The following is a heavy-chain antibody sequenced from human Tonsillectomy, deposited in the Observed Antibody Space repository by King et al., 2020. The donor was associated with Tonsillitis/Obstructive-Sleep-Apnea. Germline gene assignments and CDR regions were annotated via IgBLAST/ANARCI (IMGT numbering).Heavy chain of an antibody. CDR3: SRGRAVAAPWVHWFDP. D-gene: IGHD6-19*01. J-gene: IGHJ5*02. CDR2: IYYSGST. Sequence: QLQESGPGLVKPSETLSLTCTVSGGSISSYYWSWIRQPPGKGLEWIGYIYYSGSTNYNPSLKSRVTISVDTSKNQFSLKLSSVTAADTAVYYCSRGRAVAAPWVHWFDPWGQGTLVTASS. V-gene: IGHV4-59*01. CDR1: GGSISSYY.